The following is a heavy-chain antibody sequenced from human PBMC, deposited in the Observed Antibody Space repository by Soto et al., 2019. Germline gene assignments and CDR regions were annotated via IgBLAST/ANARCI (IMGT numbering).Heavy chain of an antibody. Sequence: PGGTLRRPCAASGFTSSNYVLNWDCQAPGKGLQWGSSISRSGTTTFYADSANGRFIIFRSNSKNSLYLHMNSLRARYTAPHYFAKDRVGGVHDAFDICGQETRFTVAS. CDR1: GFTSSNYV. D-gene: IGHD2-8*01. CDR2: ISRSGTTT. V-gene: IGHV3-23*01. J-gene: IGHJ3*02. CDR3: AKDRVGGVHDAFDI.